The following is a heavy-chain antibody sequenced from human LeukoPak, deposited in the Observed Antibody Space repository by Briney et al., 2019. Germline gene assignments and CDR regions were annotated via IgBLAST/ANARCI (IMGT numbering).Heavy chain of an antibody. CDR1: GFTFSTYA. D-gene: IGHD6-13*01. J-gene: IGHJ5*02. CDR2: ISSNGGST. V-gene: IGHV3-64D*06. CDR3: VKARSSYSSSWSWFDP. Sequence: GGSLRLSCSASGFTFSTYAIHWVRQAPGEGLEYVSAISSNGGSTYYADSVKGRFTISRDNSKNTLYLQMSSLRPEDTAIYYCVKARSSYSSSWSWFDPWGQGTLVTVSS.